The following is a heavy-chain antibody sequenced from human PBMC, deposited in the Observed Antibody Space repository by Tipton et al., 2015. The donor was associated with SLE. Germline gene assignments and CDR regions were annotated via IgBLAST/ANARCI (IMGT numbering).Heavy chain of an antibody. CDR1: GGSISSFH. V-gene: IGHV4-59*08. CDR3: ARHAGLDYYFDY. D-gene: IGHD3/OR15-3a*01. Sequence: TLSLTCTVSGGSISSFHWSWIRQPPGKGLEWIGYIYYSGSTTYNPSLKSRVTISVDTSKNQFSLKLSSVTVADTAFYYRARHAGLDYYFDYWGQGTLVTVSS. J-gene: IGHJ4*02. CDR2: IYYSGST.